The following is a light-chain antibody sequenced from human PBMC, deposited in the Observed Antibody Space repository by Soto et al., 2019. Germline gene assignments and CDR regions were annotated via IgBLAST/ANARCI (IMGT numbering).Light chain of an antibody. Sequence: EIVLTQSPGTLSLSPGERATLSCRASQSVRSSYLARYQQKLGQAPRLLIYGVSNRATGIPDRFSGSGSGKDFTLTISRLESEDFAVYYCQQYGTSPRTFGQGTKVEIK. CDR3: QQYGTSPRT. V-gene: IGKV3-20*01. CDR1: QSVRSSY. CDR2: GVS. J-gene: IGKJ1*01.